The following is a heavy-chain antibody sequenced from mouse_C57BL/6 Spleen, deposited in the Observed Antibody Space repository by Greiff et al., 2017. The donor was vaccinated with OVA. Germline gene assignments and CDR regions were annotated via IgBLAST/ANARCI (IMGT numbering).Heavy chain of an antibody. CDR3: ARGVYYGYDVGFAY. CDR2: IHPNSGST. J-gene: IGHJ3*01. V-gene: IGHV1-64*01. D-gene: IGHD2-2*01. CDR1: GYTFTSYW. Sequence: QVQLQQPGAELVKPGASVKLSCKASGYTFTSYWMHWVKQRPGQGLEWIGMIHPNSGSTNYNEKFKSKATLTVDKSSSTAYMQLSSLTSEDSAVYYCARGVYYGYDVGFAYWGQGALVTVSA.